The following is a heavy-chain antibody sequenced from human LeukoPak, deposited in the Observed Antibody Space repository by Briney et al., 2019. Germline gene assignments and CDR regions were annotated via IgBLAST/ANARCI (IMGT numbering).Heavy chain of an antibody. CDR3: ARNWRPDT. J-gene: IGHJ5*02. D-gene: IGHD3-3*01. Sequence: GGSLRLSCAASGFTFSNYGMGWVRQSPGKGLEWVSVINTSGGGTYYTESVQGRFTISRDNTKDTLYLQMNSLRVEDTAVYYCARNWRPDTWGQGTLVTVSS. CDR2: INTSGGGT. V-gene: IGHV3-23*01. CDR1: GFTFSNYG.